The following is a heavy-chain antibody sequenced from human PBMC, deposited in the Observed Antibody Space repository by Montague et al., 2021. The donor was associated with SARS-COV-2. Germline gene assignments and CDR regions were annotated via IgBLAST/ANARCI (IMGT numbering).Heavy chain of an antibody. V-gene: IGHV4-39*07. CDR1: GGPISSSSYY. CDR3: ARDPSRQPLLYPIGDYYYGMDV. CDR2: IYYSGST. J-gene: IGHJ6*02. D-gene: IGHD2-2*02. Sequence: SETLSLTCTVSGGPISSSSYYWGWIRQAPGKGLEWIGSIYYSGSTYYNPSLKSRVTISVDTSKYQFSLKLSSVTAADTAVYYCARDPSRQPLLYPIGDYYYGMDVWGQGTTVTVSS.